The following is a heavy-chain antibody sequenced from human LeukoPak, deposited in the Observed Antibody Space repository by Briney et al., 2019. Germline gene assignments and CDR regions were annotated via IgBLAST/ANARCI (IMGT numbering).Heavy chain of an antibody. CDR1: GFTFSNAW. CDR2: IKSKTDGGTT. CDR3: TTLFLVGARDFDY. Sequence: PGGSLRLSCAASGFTFSNAWMSWVRQAPGKGLEWVGRIKSKTDGGTTVYAAPMKGRFTISRDDSKNTLYLQMNSLKTEDTAVYYCTTLFLVGARDFDYWGQGTLVTVSS. D-gene: IGHD1-26*01. V-gene: IGHV3-15*01. J-gene: IGHJ4*02.